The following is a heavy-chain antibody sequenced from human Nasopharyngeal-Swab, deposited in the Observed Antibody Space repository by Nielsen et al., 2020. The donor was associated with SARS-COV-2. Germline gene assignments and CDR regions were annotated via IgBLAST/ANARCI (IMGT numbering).Heavy chain of an antibody. CDR3: ARGAYSSGWYGSYNYYYGMEV. CDR2: INAGNGNT. D-gene: IGHD6-19*01. CDR1: GYTFTSYA. Sequence: ASVKVSCKASGYTFTSYAMHWVRQAPGQRLEWMGWINAGNGNTKYSQKFQGRVTITRDTSASTAYMELSSLRSEDTAVYYCARGAYSSGWYGSYNYYYGMEVWGQGTTVTVSS. J-gene: IGHJ6*02. V-gene: IGHV1-3*01.